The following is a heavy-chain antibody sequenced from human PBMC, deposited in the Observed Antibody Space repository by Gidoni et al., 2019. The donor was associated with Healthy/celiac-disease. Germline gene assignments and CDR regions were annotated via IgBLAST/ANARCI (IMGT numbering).Heavy chain of an antibody. CDR1: GYTFTSYG. D-gene: IGHD4-17*01. J-gene: IGHJ6*03. V-gene: IGHV1-18*04. CDR2: ISAYNGNT. CDR3: ARVVNGDYDAGFGYYYYMDV. Sequence: VQLVQSGAEVKKPGASVKVSCKASGYTFTSYGISWVRQAPGQGLEWMGWISAYNGNTNYAQKLQGRVTMTTDTSTSTAYMELRSLRSDDTAVYYCARVVNGDYDAGFGYYYYMDVWGKGTTVTVSS.